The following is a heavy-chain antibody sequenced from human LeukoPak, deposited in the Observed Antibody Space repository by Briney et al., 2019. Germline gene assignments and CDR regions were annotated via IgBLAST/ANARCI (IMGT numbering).Heavy chain of an antibody. J-gene: IGHJ6*03. V-gene: IGHV3-20*04. CDR2: INWNGGST. CDR3: ARVLGYCSGGSCYREKNYYYYYMDV. D-gene: IGHD2-15*01. CDR1: GFTFDDYG. Sequence: RGSLRLSCAASGFTFDDYGMSWVRQAPGKGLEWVSGINWNGGSTGYADSVKGRFTISRDNAKNSLYLQMNSLRAEDTALYYCARVLGYCSGGSCYREKNYYYYYMDVWGKGTTVTVSS.